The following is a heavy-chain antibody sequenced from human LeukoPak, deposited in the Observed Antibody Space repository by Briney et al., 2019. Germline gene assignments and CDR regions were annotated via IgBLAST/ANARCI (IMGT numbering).Heavy chain of an antibody. CDR2: ITSSSSYI. Sequence: GGSLRLSCAASGFTFSSYNMNWVRQAPGKGLEWVSSITSSSSYIYYADSVKGRFTISRDNAKNSLYLQINSLRAEDTAVYYCARDPYSGGYGDYYYYYMDVWGRGTTVTISS. CDR1: GFTFSSYN. V-gene: IGHV3-21*01. CDR3: ARDPYSGGYGDYYYYYMDV. J-gene: IGHJ6*03. D-gene: IGHD1-26*01.